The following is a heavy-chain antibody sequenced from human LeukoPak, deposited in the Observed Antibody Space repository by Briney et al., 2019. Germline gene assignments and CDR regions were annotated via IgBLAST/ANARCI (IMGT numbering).Heavy chain of an antibody. CDR1: GFTFSSSA. CDR3: AKPPDWYCSSPSCHFAAPFDY. J-gene: IGHJ4*02. V-gene: IGHV3-23*01. CDR2: ISNNGGYT. Sequence: GGSLRLSCAASGFTFSSSAMSWVRQAPGKGLEWVSAISNNGGYTYYADSVQGRFTISRDNSKSTLCLQMNTLRAEDTAVYYCAKPPDWYCSSPSCHFAAPFDYWGQGTLVTVSS. D-gene: IGHD2-2*01.